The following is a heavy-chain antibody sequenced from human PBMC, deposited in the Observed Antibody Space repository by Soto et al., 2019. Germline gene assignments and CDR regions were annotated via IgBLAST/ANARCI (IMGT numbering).Heavy chain of an antibody. Sequence: GASVKVSFKASGYTFTGYYMHWVRQAPGQGLEWMGWINPNSGGTNYAQKFQGRVTMTRDTSISTAYMELSRLRSDDTAVYYCARDRAFPGIAAAAGTFSDYWGQGTLVTVSS. J-gene: IGHJ4*02. CDR2: INPNSGGT. D-gene: IGHD6-13*01. CDR3: ARDRAFPGIAAAAGTFSDY. CDR1: GYTFTGYY. V-gene: IGHV1-2*02.